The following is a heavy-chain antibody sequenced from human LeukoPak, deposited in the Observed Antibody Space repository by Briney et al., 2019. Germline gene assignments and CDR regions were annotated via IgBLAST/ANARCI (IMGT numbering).Heavy chain of an antibody. Sequence: PGRSLRLSCAASGFTFSSYAMHWVRQAPGKGLEWVAVISYDGSNKYYADSVKGRFTISRDNSKNTLYLQMNSLRAEDTAVYYCAREYYDSSGWHLDYWGQGTLVTVSS. J-gene: IGHJ4*02. CDR2: ISYDGSNK. CDR1: GFTFSSYA. D-gene: IGHD3-22*01. CDR3: AREYYDSSGWHLDY. V-gene: IGHV3-30*04.